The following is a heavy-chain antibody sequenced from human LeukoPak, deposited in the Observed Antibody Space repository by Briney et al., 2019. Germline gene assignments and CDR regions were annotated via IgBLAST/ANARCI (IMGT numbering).Heavy chain of an antibody. V-gene: IGHV4-31*03. Sequence: SETLSLTCTVSGGSISSGGYYWSWIRQHPGKGLEWIGYIYYSGSTYYNPSLKSRVTISVDTSKNQFSLKLSSVTAADTAVYYCARWGAYGDDAFDIWGQGQWSPSLQ. D-gene: IGHD4-17*01. CDR3: ARWGAYGDDAFDI. J-gene: IGHJ3*02. CDR1: GGSISSGGYY. CDR2: IYYSGST.